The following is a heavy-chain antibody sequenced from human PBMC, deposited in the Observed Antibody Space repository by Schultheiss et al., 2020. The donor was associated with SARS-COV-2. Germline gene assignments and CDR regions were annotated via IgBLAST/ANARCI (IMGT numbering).Heavy chain of an antibody. J-gene: IGHJ4*02. Sequence: ASVKVSCKASGGTFSSYAISWVRQAPGQGLEWMGWINPNSGGTNYAQKFQGRVTMTRDTSISTAYMELSRLRSDDTAVYYCARVGGPIDYWGQGTLVTVSS. V-gene: IGHV1-2*02. CDR1: GGTFSSYA. CDR3: ARVGGPIDY. CDR2: INPNSGGT.